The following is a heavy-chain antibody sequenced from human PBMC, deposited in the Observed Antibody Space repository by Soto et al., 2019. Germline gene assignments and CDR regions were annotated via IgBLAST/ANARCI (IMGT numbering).Heavy chain of an antibody. CDR1: GFIFGSYA. Sequence: PGGSLRLSCAASGFIFGSYAMNWVRQAPGKGLEWVGRIKSKTDGGTTDYAAPVKGRFTISRDDSKNTLYLQMNSLKTEDTAVYYCTTGYNSGWYVGYWGQGTMVTVSS. D-gene: IGHD6-19*01. J-gene: IGHJ4*02. V-gene: IGHV3-15*07. CDR3: TTGYNSGWYVGY. CDR2: IKSKTDGGTT.